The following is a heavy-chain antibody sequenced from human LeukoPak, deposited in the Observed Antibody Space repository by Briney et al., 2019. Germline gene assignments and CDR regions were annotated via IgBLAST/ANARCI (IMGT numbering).Heavy chain of an antibody. CDR2: INTNTGNP. CDR1: GGTFSSYA. Sequence: ASVKVSCKASGGTFSSYAISWVRQAPGQGLEWMGWINTNTGNPTYAQCFTGRFVFSLDTSVSTAYLQISSLKAEDTAVYYCARRRYYYDSSGYYTWFAPWGQGTLVTVSS. V-gene: IGHV7-4-1*02. CDR3: ARRRYYYDSSGYYTWFAP. D-gene: IGHD3-22*01. J-gene: IGHJ5*02.